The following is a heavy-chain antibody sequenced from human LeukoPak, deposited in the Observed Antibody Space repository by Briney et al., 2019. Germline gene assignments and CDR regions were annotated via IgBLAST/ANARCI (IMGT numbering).Heavy chain of an antibody. CDR1: GYTFTNYV. Sequence: ASVKVSFKASGYTFTNYVISWVRQAPGQGLEWMGWVSTYSGNTNYAQKFRGRITMTTDTSTSTAYMDLRNPRYDDTAVYYCARFTGLDYWGQGTPITVSS. CDR2: VSTYSGNT. J-gene: IGHJ4*02. CDR3: ARFTGLDY. V-gene: IGHV1-18*01.